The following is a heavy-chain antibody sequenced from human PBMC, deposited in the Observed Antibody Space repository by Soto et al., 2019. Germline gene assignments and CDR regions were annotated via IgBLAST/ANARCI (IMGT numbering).Heavy chain of an antibody. CDR3: ARADPYYVILTALIPSEAIYFDY. D-gene: IGHD3-9*01. Sequence: ASLKVSCKASGYTFTHYAIHWVRQAPGQGLERMGWINAGDGSTSYSQKFQGRVTMARDTSTSTVYMELSSLRSEDTAVYYCARADPYYVILTALIPSEAIYFDYWGQGTLVTVSS. CDR2: INAGDGST. J-gene: IGHJ4*02. CDR1: GYTFTHYA. V-gene: IGHV1-3*01.